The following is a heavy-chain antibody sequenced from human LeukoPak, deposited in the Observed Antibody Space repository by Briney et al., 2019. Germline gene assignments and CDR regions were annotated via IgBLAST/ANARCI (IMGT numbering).Heavy chain of an antibody. CDR3: AKGSEGVPSIAAAGTFDY. Sequence: GGSLRLSCAASGFTFSSYSMNWVRQAPGKGLEWVSAISGSGGSTYYADSVKGRFTISRDNSKNTLYLQMNSLRAEDTAVYYCAKGSEGVPSIAAAGTFDYWGQGTLVTVSS. V-gene: IGHV3-23*01. J-gene: IGHJ4*02. CDR1: GFTFSSYS. D-gene: IGHD6-13*01. CDR2: ISGSGGST.